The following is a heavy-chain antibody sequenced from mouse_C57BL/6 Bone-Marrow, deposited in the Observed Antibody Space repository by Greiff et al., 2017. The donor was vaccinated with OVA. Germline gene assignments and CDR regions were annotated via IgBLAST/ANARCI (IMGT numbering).Heavy chain of an antibody. D-gene: IGHD3-1*01. CDR2: INPSSGYT. CDR3: ARGLRRFAY. Sequence: VKLLESGAELARPGASVKMSCKASGYTFTSYTMHWVKQRPGQGLEWIGYINPSSGYTKYNQKFKDKATLTADKSSSTAYMQLSSLTSEDSAVYYCARGLRRFAYWGQGTLVTVSA. J-gene: IGHJ3*01. CDR1: GYTFTSYT. V-gene: IGHV1-4*01.